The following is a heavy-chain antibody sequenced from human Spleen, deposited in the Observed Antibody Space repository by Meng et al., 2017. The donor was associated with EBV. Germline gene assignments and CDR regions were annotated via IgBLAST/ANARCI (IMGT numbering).Heavy chain of an antibody. J-gene: IGHJ4*02. CDR1: GGSISSSTYY. Sequence: PGSGPGAVKPSATLSLTCTVSGGSISSSTYYWGWIRQPPGKGLEWIGTIFYSGSTYYTPSLKSRVTISVDTSKNQFSLKLSSVTAADTAVYYCARELGYIWGSFLNIWGQGTLVTVSS. D-gene: IGHD3-16*01. V-gene: IGHV4-39*02. CDR2: IFYSGST. CDR3: ARELGYIWGSFLNI.